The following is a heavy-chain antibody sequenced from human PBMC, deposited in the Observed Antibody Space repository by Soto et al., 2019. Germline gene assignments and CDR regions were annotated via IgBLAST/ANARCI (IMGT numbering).Heavy chain of an antibody. V-gene: IGHV3-30*03. Sequence: QVQLVESGGGVVQPGRSLRLSCAASGFTFSSYGMHWVRQAPGKGLEWVAVISDDGSNKYYADSVKGRFTISRDNSKNTLYLQMNSLRAEDTAVYYCATDLLGPGRAYGMDVWGQGTTVTVSS. D-gene: IGHD7-27*01. CDR3: ATDLLGPGRAYGMDV. CDR2: ISDDGSNK. J-gene: IGHJ6*02. CDR1: GFTFSSYG.